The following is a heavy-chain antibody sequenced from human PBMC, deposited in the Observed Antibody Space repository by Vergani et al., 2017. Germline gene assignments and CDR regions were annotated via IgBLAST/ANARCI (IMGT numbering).Heavy chain of an antibody. J-gene: IGHJ3*02. CDR3: ARAPPATAGYGGAFDI. D-gene: IGHD1-1*01. CDR1: GYTFSSYA. Sequence: QVQLVQSGAEVKKPGASVKVSCKASGYTFSSYAISWVRQAPGQGLEWMGWIGVYNGNINYAQKFQGRVTMPTDTSTSTAYMELRSLRSDDTAVYYCARAPPATAGYGGAFDIWGQGTMVTVSS. V-gene: IGHV1-18*01. CDR2: IGVYNGNI.